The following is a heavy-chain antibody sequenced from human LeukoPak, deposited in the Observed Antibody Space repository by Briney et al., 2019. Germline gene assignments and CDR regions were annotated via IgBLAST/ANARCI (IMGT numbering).Heavy chain of an antibody. V-gene: IGHV3-7*03. Sequence: GGSLRLSCAASGFIFKDYWMIWVRQAPGKGLEWVANIEQDGSEKYYVDSVKGRFTISRDNAKNSLYLQMNTLRAEDTAMYYCAKDAQPRSRWFDPWGQGTLVTVSS. CDR3: AKDAQPRSRWFDP. D-gene: IGHD3-16*01. CDR1: GFIFKDYW. J-gene: IGHJ5*02. CDR2: IEQDGSEK.